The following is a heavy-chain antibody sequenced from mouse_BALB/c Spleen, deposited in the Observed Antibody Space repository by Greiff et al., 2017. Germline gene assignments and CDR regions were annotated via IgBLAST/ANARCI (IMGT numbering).Heavy chain of an antibody. CDR1: GYSITSGYY. J-gene: IGHJ4*01. CDR3: ARDDWVYAMDY. V-gene: IGHV3-6*02. CDR2: ISYDGSN. D-gene: IGHD4-1*01. Sequence: EVHLVESGPGLVKPSQSLSLTCSVTGYSITSGYYWNWIRQFPGNKLEWMGYISYDGSNNYNPSLKNRISITRDTSKNQFFLKLNSVTTEDTATYYCARDDWVYAMDYWGQGTSVTVSS.